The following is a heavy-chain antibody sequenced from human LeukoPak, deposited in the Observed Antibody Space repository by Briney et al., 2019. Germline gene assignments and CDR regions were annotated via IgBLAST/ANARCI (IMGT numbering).Heavy chain of an antibody. Sequence: GGSLRLSCAASGFGFGQYEMNWVRQAPGKGLEWVSSISGSGSSLDYSDSVKGRFAVSRDNANDSLYLQMNSLRVDDSAVYFCARRVAAGVDPWGQETRVTVSS. CDR1: GFGFGQYE. CDR2: ISGSGSSL. J-gene: IGHJ5*02. CDR3: ARRVAAGVDP. V-gene: IGHV3-48*03. D-gene: IGHD6-13*01.